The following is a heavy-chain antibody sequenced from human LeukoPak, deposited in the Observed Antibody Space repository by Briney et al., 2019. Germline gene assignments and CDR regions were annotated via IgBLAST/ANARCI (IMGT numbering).Heavy chain of an antibody. Sequence: SETLSLTCAVYGGSFSGYYWSWIRQPPGNRLEWIGYIHNSGTTDYNPSLKSRVTISLDTSKKQISLKLSSVTAADTAVYYCARGSPIGNYWGQGTLVTVSS. CDR1: GGSFSGYY. V-gene: IGHV4-59*01. CDR2: IHNSGTT. J-gene: IGHJ4*02. CDR3: ARGSPIGNY. D-gene: IGHD3-10*01.